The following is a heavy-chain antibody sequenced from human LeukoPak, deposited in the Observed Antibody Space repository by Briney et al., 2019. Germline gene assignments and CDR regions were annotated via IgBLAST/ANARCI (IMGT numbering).Heavy chain of an antibody. D-gene: IGHD1-26*01. J-gene: IGHJ4*02. CDR2: ISGSGGST. CDR1: GFTFSSYA. V-gene: IGHV3-23*01. CDR3: AKEPYSGSYFDY. Sequence: GGSLRLSCAAFGFTFSSYAMSWVRQAPGKGLEWVSAISGSGGSTYYADSVKGRFTTSRDNSKNTLYLQMNSLRAEDTAVYYCAKEPYSGSYFDYWGQGTLVTVSS.